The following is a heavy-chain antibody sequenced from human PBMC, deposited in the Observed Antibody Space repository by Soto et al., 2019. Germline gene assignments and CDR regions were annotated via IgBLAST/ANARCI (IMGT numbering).Heavy chain of an antibody. CDR3: ARDRENDFWSGYGPSDAFDI. D-gene: IGHD3-3*01. Sequence: GSLRLSCAASGFTFSSYAMSWVRQAPGKGLEWVSAISGSGGSTYYADSVKGRFTISRDNSKNTLYLQMNSLRAEDTAVYSCARDRENDFWSGYGPSDAFDIWGQGTMVTVSS. V-gene: IGHV3-23*01. CDR2: ISGSGGST. J-gene: IGHJ3*02. CDR1: GFTFSSYA.